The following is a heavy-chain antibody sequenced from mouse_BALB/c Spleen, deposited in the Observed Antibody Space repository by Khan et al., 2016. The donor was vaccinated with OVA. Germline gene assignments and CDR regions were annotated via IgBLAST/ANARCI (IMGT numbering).Heavy chain of an antibody. V-gene: IGHV9-3-1*01. CDR2: IYTYTGEP. CDR3: ARGGRRAMDY. CDR1: GYTFTNYG. D-gene: IGHD3-3*01. J-gene: IGHJ4*01. Sequence: QIQLVQSGPDLKKPGETVKISCKASGYTFTNYGINWVKQAPGKGLKWMGWIYTYTGEPTYADDFKGRFAFSLETSARTAYLQINNLKNEDTTTYVCARGGRRAMDYWGQGTSVTVSS.